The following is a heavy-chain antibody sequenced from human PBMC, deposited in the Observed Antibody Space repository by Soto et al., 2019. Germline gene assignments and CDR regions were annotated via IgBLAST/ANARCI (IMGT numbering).Heavy chain of an antibody. D-gene: IGHD3-3*01. V-gene: IGHV1-8*01. J-gene: IGHJ6*03. Sequence: ASVKVSCKASGYTFTSYDINWVRQATGQGLEWMGWMNPNSGNTGYAQKFQGRVTMTRNTSISTAYMELSSLRSEDTAVYYCAREAGAFWSGYYYYYMDVWGKGTTVTVSS. CDR3: AREAGAFWSGYYYYYMDV. CDR2: MNPNSGNT. CDR1: GYTFTSYD.